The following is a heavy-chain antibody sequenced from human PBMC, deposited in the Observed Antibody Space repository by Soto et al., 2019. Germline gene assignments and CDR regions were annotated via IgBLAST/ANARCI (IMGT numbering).Heavy chain of an antibody. CDR3: AKNSGSYYFNIGMDV. J-gene: IGHJ6*02. Sequence: GGSLRLSCAASGFTFSSYAMSWVRQAPGKGLEWVSAISGSGGSTYYADSVKGRFTISRDNSKNTLYLQMNSLRAEDTAVYYCAKNSGSYYFNIGMDVWSQGTTVTVSS. V-gene: IGHV3-23*01. D-gene: IGHD1-26*01. CDR1: GFTFSSYA. CDR2: ISGSGGST.